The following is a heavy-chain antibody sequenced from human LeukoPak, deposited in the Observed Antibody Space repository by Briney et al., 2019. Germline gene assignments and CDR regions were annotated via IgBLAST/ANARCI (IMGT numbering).Heavy chain of an antibody. Sequence: SETLSLTCTVSGGSISIYYWSWIRQPPGKGLEWIGYIYYSGSTNYNPSLKSRVTISVDTSKNQFSLKLSSVTAADTAVYYCARHGTYYDFWSGSGDAFDIWGQGTMVTVSS. CDR3: ARHGTYYDFWSGSGDAFDI. CDR2: IYYSGST. V-gene: IGHV4-59*08. D-gene: IGHD3-3*01. J-gene: IGHJ3*02. CDR1: GGSISIYY.